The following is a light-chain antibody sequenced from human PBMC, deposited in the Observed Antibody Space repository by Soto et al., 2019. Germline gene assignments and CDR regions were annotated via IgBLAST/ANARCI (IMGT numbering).Light chain of an antibody. CDR2: AVF. V-gene: IGKV1-39*01. CDR3: QQSYSTPRT. CDR1: QSISNY. J-gene: IGKJ1*01. Sequence: DIPMTQSPSSLSASVGDRVTITCRASQSISNYLNWYQQKPGKAPKLLMYAVFSLQSGVPSRFGGSGSGTDFTLTISSLQPEDFATYYCQQSYSTPRTFGQGTKVEIK.